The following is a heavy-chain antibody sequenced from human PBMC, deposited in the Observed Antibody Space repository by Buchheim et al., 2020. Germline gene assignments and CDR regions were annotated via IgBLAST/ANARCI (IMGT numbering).Heavy chain of an antibody. D-gene: IGHD3-22*01. Sequence: EVHLVESGGGLVQPGGSLRLSCAASGFTFSDHHMDWVRQAPGKGLEWVGRCRKKADSHTTQYAASVKGRFTISRDNSKNTLYLQMNSLRAEDTAVYYCAKEPSSGYYYVDYWGQGTL. V-gene: IGHV3-72*01. CDR2: CRKKADSHTT. CDR3: AKEPSSGYYYVDY. CDR1: GFTFSDHH. J-gene: IGHJ4*02.